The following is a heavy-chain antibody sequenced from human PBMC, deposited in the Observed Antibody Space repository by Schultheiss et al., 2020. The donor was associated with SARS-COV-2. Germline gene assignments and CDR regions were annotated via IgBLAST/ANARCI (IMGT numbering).Heavy chain of an antibody. V-gene: IGHV4-4*08. Sequence: SQTLSLSCAVSGGSISSYYWSWIRQHPGKGLEWIGYIYYSGSTYYNPSLKSRVTISVDTSKNQFSLKLSSVTAADTAVYYCARDRGGWYYFDYWGQGTLVTVSS. D-gene: IGHD6-19*01. CDR3: ARDRGGWYYFDY. J-gene: IGHJ4*02. CDR2: IYYSGST. CDR1: GGSISSYY.